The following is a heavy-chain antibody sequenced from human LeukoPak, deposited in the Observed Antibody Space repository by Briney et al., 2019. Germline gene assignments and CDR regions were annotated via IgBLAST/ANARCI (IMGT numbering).Heavy chain of an antibody. J-gene: IGHJ5*02. Sequence: PGESLRLSCAASGFSLRSSEMNWVRQAPGKGPEWVAHINSADNVEYYTDSVRGRFTMSRDNAKDLLYLQMNSLRDEDTAVYYCARDTVNGPFVISLDLWGQGVLVTVTS. CDR3: ARDTVNGPFVISLDL. V-gene: IGHV3-48*03. CDR1: GFSLRSSE. D-gene: IGHD2-8*01. CDR2: INSADNVE.